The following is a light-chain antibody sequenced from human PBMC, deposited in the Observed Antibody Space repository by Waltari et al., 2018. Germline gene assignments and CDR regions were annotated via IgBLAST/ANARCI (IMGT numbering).Light chain of an antibody. Sequence: DIVMTQSPDSLAVSLGDRATINCTSSQSVLHNSKNKNSLAWYQHKPGQPPKLLIYWASTRESGVPDRFSGSGSGTDFTLTISSLQAEDVAFYYCQQYYDTPFTFGPGTKVDIK. J-gene: IGKJ3*01. CDR3: QQYYDTPFT. V-gene: IGKV4-1*01. CDR1: QSVLHNSKNKNS. CDR2: WAS.